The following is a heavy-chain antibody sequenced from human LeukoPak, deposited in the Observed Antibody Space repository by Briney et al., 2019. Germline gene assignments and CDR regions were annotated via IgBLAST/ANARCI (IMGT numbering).Heavy chain of an antibody. V-gene: IGHV1-18*01. CDR3: ARSDYYDSSGYLGHY. D-gene: IGHD3-22*01. J-gene: IGHJ4*02. CDR2: ISAYNGNT. CDR1: GGTFSSYA. Sequence: ASVKVSCKASGGTFSSYAISWVRQAPGQGLEWMGWISAYNGNTNYAQKLQGRVTMTTDTSTSTAYMELRSLRSDDTAVYYCARSDYYDSSGYLGHYWGQGTLVTVSS.